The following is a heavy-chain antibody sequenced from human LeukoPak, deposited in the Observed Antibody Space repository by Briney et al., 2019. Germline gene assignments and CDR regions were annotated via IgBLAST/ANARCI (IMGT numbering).Heavy chain of an antibody. CDR1: GFTFSSYA. J-gene: IGHJ3*02. CDR3: AKGYDILTGYYTAFDI. D-gene: IGHD3-9*01. Sequence: PGASLLLSCAASGFTFSSYAMSWVRPAPGKGLEWVSAISGSGGSTYYADSVKGRFTISRDNSKNTLYLQMNSLRAEDTAVYYCAKGYDILTGYYTAFDIWGQGTMVTVSS. CDR2: ISGSGGST. V-gene: IGHV3-23*01.